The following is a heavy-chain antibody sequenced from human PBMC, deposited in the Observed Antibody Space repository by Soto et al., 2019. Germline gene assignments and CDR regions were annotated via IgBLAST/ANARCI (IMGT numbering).Heavy chain of an antibody. Sequence: PSETLSLTCTVSGGSISSGGYYWSWIRQHPGKGLEWIGYIYYSGSTYYNPSLKSRVTISVDTSKNQFSLKLSSVTAADTAVYYCARDSTIFGVVSPGYYYYGMDVWGQGTTVTVSS. J-gene: IGHJ6*02. CDR3: ARDSTIFGVVSPGYYYYGMDV. CDR2: IYYSGST. V-gene: IGHV4-31*03. CDR1: GGSISSGGYY. D-gene: IGHD3-3*01.